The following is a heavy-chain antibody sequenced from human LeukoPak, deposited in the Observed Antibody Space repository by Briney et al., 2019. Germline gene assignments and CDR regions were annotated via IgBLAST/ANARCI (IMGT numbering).Heavy chain of an antibody. Sequence: SETLSLTCTVSGGSISSYYWSWIRQPPGKGLEWIGYVYYSGSTNYNPSLKTRVTISVDTSKNQFSLRLSSVTAADTAVYYCARGALDADSTSHYCYYMDVWGKGTTVTVSS. J-gene: IGHJ6*03. CDR1: GGSISSYY. D-gene: IGHD4-17*01. CDR2: VYYSGST. V-gene: IGHV4-59*01. CDR3: ARGALDADSTSHYCYYMDV.